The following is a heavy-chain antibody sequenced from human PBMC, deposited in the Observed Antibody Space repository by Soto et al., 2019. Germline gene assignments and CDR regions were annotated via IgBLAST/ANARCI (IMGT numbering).Heavy chain of an antibody. CDR2: LNGDATST. CDR3: ARGDIAAETFFYYYGMDL. Sequence: QLVESGGGLVQPGGSLRLSCAASGFTLNNYWMHWVRQAPGMGLVWVSRLNGDATSTSHADSVKGRFTISRDNARNTLYLQMNSLRAEDTALYYCARGDIAAETFFYYYGMDLWGQGTTVTVS. D-gene: IGHD6-13*01. J-gene: IGHJ6*02. CDR1: GFTLNNYW. V-gene: IGHV3-74*01.